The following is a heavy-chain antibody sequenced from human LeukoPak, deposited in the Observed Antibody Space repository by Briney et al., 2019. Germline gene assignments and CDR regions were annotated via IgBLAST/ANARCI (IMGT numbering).Heavy chain of an antibody. CDR1: GLPFSTYA. CDR3: ARDLATAMVTGGY. Sequence: GGSLRLSCAASGLPFSTYAINWVRQAPGKGLEWVSYISSSGSTMYYPDSVKGRFTISRDNAKNSLYLQMNSLRAEDTAVYYCARDLATAMVTGGYWGQGTLVTVSS. J-gene: IGHJ4*02. D-gene: IGHD5-18*01. CDR2: ISSSGSTM. V-gene: IGHV3-48*03.